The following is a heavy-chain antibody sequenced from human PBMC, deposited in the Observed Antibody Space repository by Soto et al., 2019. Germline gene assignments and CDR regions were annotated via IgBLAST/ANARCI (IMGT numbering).Heavy chain of an antibody. Sequence: RQAPGKGLEWVGRTRNKANSYTTEYAASVKGRFTISRDDSKNSLYLQMNSLKTEDTAVYYCARGYGSGSYYYYGMDVWGQGTTVTVSS. CDR3: ARGYGSGSYYYYGMDV. V-gene: IGHV3-72*01. D-gene: IGHD3-10*01. CDR2: TRNKANSYTT. J-gene: IGHJ6*02.